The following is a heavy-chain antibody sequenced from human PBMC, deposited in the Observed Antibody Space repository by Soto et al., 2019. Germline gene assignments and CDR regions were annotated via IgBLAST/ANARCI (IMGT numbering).Heavy chain of an antibody. CDR3: AGGSLSSSLSCYYYYVMDV. CDR1: GDTYCRSP. Sequence: CQTSGDTYCRSPICWVRKKNETLLVWLGGIIPIFGTANDAKQFQGRVTITADESTSTAYMVLSSLRSEDTAVYYCAGGSLSSSLSCYYYYVMDVWGQGTTVTVSS. CDR2: IIPIFGTA. V-gene: IGHV1-69*01. D-gene: IGHD6-13*01. J-gene: IGHJ6*02.